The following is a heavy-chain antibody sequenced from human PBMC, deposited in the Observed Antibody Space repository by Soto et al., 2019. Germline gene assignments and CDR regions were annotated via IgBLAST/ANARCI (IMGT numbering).Heavy chain of an antibody. CDR2: INHSGST. Sequence: SETLSLTCAVYGGSFSGYYWSWIRQPPGKGLEWIGEINHSGSTNYNPSLKSRVTISVDTSKNQFSLKLSSVTAADTAVYYCARGSNIVAQPPGYYYMDVWGKGTTVTVSS. J-gene: IGHJ6*03. CDR1: GGSFSGYY. CDR3: ARGSNIVAQPPGYYYMDV. D-gene: IGHD5-12*01. V-gene: IGHV4-34*01.